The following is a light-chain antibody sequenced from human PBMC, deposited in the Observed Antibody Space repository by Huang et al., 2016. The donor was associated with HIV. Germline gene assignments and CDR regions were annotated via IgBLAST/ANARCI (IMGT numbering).Light chain of an antibody. CDR1: QSGSSN. CDR2: GSY. V-gene: IGKV3-15*01. J-gene: IGKJ3*01. CDR3: QQYNNWPPGT. Sequence: IVMTHSPATRSVSSGERATLSCRASQSGSSNLNWYQQKPGHAPRLLIYGSYIRAAGIPGRFSGRGSGTEFTLTISSLQSEDCAVYYCQQYNNWPPGTFGPGTKVDIK.